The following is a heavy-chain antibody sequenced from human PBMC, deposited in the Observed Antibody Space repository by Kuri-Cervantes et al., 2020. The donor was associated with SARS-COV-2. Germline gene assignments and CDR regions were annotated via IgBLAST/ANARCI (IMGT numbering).Heavy chain of an antibody. Sequence: LRLSCSVSGGSISSGDYYWSWIRQPPGNALEWLAHIFSNDEKSYSTSLKRRLTISKDTSKSQVVLTMTNMDPVDTATYYCARIRLDYYYYYYMDVWGKGTTVTVSS. J-gene: IGHJ6*03. CDR1: GGSISSGDYY. V-gene: IGHV2-26*01. D-gene: IGHD6-19*01. CDR2: IFSNDEK. CDR3: ARIRLDYYYYYYMDV.